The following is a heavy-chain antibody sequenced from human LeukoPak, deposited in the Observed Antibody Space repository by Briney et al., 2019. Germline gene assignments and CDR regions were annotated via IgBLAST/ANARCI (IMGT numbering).Heavy chain of an antibody. V-gene: IGHV3-23*01. J-gene: IGHJ3*01. D-gene: IGHD1-26*01. Sequence: GGSLRLSCAASGFTFSSSAMSWVLQAPGKGLEWVSTISGSGSNTYYADSVQGRFTISRDNSKSTLYLQMNSLRADDTAVYYCAKAYSGSHRGAFDVWGQGTMVTVSS. CDR1: GFTFSSSA. CDR2: ISGSGSNT. CDR3: AKAYSGSHRGAFDV.